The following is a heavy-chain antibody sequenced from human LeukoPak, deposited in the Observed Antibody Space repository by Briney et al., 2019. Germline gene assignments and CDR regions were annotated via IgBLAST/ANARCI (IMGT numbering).Heavy chain of an antibody. Sequence: ASVKVPCKASGYTFTGYYMHWVRQAPGQGLEWMGWINPNSGGTNYAQKFQGRVTMTRDTSISTAYMELSRLRSDDTAVYYCAGTTVTSVWYYGMDVWGQGTTVTVSS. CDR2: INPNSGGT. V-gene: IGHV1-2*02. CDR1: GYTFTGYY. J-gene: IGHJ6*02. D-gene: IGHD4-17*01. CDR3: AGTTVTSVWYYGMDV.